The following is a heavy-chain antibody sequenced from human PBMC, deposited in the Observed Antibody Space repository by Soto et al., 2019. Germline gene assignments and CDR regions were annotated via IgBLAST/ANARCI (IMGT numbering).Heavy chain of an antibody. V-gene: IGHV2-5*02. Sequence: QITLKESGPTLVKPTETLTLTCTFSGFSLTTSAMAVAWIRQPPGKALEWLALIYWDDDKRYSPSLKSRLTITQDTSKSQVVLTMTNMDPMDTATYYCVHRDHTTYVFEIWGQGTMITVSS. CDR1: GFSLTTSAMA. J-gene: IGHJ3*02. D-gene: IGHD3-16*01. CDR2: IYWDDDK. CDR3: VHRDHTTYVFEI.